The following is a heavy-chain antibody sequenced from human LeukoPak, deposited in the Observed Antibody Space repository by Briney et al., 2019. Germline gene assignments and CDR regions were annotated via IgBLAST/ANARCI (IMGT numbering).Heavy chain of an antibody. D-gene: IGHD3-16*02. V-gene: IGHV4-34*01. CDR3: ARAVYDYVWGSYRMVFDY. J-gene: IGHJ4*02. Sequence: KPSETLSLTCAVYGGSFSGYYWSWIRQPPGKGLEWIGEINHSGSTNYNPSLKSRVIISVDTSKNQFSLKLSSVTAADTVVYYCARAVYDYVWGSYRMVFDYWGQGTLVTVSS. CDR1: GGSFSGYY. CDR2: INHSGST.